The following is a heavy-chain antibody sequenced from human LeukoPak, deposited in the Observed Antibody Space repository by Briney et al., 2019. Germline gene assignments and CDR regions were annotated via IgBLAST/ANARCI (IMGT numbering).Heavy chain of an antibody. CDR3: ARDDASRAFDI. V-gene: IGHV1-46*01. J-gene: IGHJ3*02. CDR2: INPSGGST. D-gene: IGHD2-2*01. Sequence: GALVKVSCKASGCTFTSYYMHWVRQAPGQGLEWMGIINPSGGSTSYAQKFQGRVTMTRDMSTSTVYMELSSLRSEDTAVYYCARDDASRAFDIWGQGTMVTVSS. CDR1: GCTFTSYY.